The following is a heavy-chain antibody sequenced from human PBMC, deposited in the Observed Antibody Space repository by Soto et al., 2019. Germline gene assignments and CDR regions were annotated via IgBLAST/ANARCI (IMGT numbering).Heavy chain of an antibody. CDR3: ARGNYYGSGRCYFDY. J-gene: IGHJ4*02. D-gene: IGHD3-10*01. Sequence: QVQLQESGPGLVKPSETLSLTCTVSGDSINNYYWNWIRQPPGKGLEWIGYIYYSGGTNHNPSPQRRDNMTGDPPTDQFSLNLSSVTAADTAVYYCARGNYYGSGRCYFDYWGQGTLVTVSS. CDR2: IYYSGGT. CDR1: GDSINNYY. V-gene: IGHV4-59*08.